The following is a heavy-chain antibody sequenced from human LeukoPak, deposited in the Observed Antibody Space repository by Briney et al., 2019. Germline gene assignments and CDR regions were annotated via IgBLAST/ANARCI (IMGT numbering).Heavy chain of an antibody. Sequence: ASVKVSCKASGGTFSSYAISWVRQTPGQGLEWMGGTIPILGIANYAQKFQGRATITADKSTSTAYMELSSLRSEDTAVYYCARDREDYGGTFDYWGQGTLVTVSS. CDR2: TIPILGIA. CDR3: ARDREDYGGTFDY. CDR1: GGTFSSYA. J-gene: IGHJ4*02. D-gene: IGHD4-23*01. V-gene: IGHV1-69*04.